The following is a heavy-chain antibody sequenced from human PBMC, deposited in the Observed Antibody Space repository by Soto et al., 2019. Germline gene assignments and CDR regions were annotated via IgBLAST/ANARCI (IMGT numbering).Heavy chain of an antibody. D-gene: IGHD6-19*01. Sequence: TSETLSLTCAVYGGSFSGYDWSWIRQPPGKGLEWIGEINHSESTNHNPSLKSRVTISVDTSKDQFSLKLSSVTAADTAVYYCARSESVYSSGWYVRYWGQGTLVTVSS. J-gene: IGHJ4*02. CDR3: ARSESVYSSGWYVRY. V-gene: IGHV4-34*01. CDR2: INHSEST. CDR1: GGSFSGYD.